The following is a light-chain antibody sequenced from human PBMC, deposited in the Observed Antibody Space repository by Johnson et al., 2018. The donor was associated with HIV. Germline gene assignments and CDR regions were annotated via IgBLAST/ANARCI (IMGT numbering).Light chain of an antibody. J-gene: IGLJ1*01. Sequence: QSVLTQPPSVSAAPGQKVTISCSGSSSNVGSNSVSWYRHFPETAPKVLIYDNDKRPSGIPDRFSASKAGTSATLGITGLQPGGEAHFYVGTWDGRLGVYVFGTGTKVTVL. V-gene: IGLV1-51*01. CDR2: DND. CDR1: SSNVGSNS. CDR3: GTWDGRLGVYV.